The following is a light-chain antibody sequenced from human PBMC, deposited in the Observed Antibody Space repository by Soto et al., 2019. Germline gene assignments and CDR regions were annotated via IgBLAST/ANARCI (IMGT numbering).Light chain of an antibody. CDR2: GAS. V-gene: IGKV3-20*01. J-gene: IGKJ1*01. CDR3: KRWRT. CDR1: QSVSSSY. Sequence: EIVLTQSPGTLSLSPGERATLSCRASQSVSSSYLAWYQQKPGQAPRLLIYGASSRATGIPDRFSGSGSGTHSPLNITKLELKNFALNYCKRWRTIAQGTKLKIK.